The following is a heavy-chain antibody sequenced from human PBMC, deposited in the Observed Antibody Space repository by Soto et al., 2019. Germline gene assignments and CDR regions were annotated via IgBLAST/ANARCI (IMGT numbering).Heavy chain of an antibody. J-gene: IGHJ4*02. D-gene: IGHD5-18*01. V-gene: IGHV3-23*01. Sequence: PGGSLRLSCAASGFTFSSYAMSWFRQAPGKGLEWVSGISGSGDNTYYADSVKGRFTISRDNSKNTLYLQMNSLRAEDTAVYYCAKSAGHSYVDCWGQGTLVTVSS. CDR1: GFTFSSYA. CDR3: AKSAGHSYVDC. CDR2: ISGSGDNT.